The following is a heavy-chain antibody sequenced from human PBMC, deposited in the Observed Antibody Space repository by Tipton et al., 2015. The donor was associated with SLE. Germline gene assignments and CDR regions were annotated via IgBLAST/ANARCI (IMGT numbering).Heavy chain of an antibody. CDR2: IYHSGSA. Sequence: TLSLTCTVSGGSINETHWWNWVRHSPGKGLEWIGGIYHSGSANYNPSLKSRLTMSVDKSKNLFSLKLRSVTAADTAVYSCARLGYSISYYYYMDVWGKGTTVTVSS. D-gene: IGHD4-11*01. CDR3: ARLGYSISYYYYMDV. V-gene: IGHV4-4*01. CDR1: GGSINETHW. J-gene: IGHJ6*03.